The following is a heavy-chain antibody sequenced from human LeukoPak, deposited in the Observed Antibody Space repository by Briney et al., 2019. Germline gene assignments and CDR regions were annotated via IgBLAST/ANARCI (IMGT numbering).Heavy chain of an antibody. V-gene: IGHV3-33*01. J-gene: IGHJ5*02. CDR3: ARDPGRWLQLGYGWFDP. Sequence: GRSLRLSCAASGFTFSSYGMHWVRQAPGKGLEWVAVIWYDGSNKYYADSVKGRFTISRDNSKNTLYLQMNSLGAEDTAVYYCARDPGRWLQLGYGWFDPWGQGTLVTVSS. CDR2: IWYDGSNK. CDR1: GFTFSSYG. D-gene: IGHD5-24*01.